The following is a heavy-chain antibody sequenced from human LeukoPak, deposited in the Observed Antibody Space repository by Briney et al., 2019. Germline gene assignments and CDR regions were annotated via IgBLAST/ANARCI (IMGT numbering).Heavy chain of an antibody. D-gene: IGHD2-21*02. Sequence: GESLKISCKGSGYSFTSYWIGWVRQMPGKGLEWMGIIYPGDSDTRYSPSFQGQVTISADKSISTAYLQWSSLKASDTAMYYCARPLPAYCGGDCYPEYFKHWGQGTLVTVSS. CDR2: IYPGDSDT. J-gene: IGHJ1*01. CDR3: ARPLPAYCGGDCYPEYFKH. CDR1: GYSFTSYW. V-gene: IGHV5-51*01.